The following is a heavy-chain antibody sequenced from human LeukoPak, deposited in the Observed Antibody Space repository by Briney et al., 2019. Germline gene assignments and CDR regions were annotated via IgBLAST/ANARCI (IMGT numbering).Heavy chain of an antibody. CDR3: AKYQTTVTEFDY. CDR2: ISSSSIYI. Sequence: GGSLRLSCAASGFTFSSYSMNWVRQAPGKGLEWVSSISSSSIYIYYADSVKGRFTISRDNAKNSLYLQMNSLRAEDTAVYYCAKYQTTVTEFDYWGQGTLVTVSS. V-gene: IGHV3-21*01. J-gene: IGHJ4*02. D-gene: IGHD4-17*01. CDR1: GFTFSSYS.